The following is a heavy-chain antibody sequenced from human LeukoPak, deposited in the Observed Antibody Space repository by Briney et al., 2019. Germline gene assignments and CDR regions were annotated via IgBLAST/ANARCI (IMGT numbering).Heavy chain of an antibody. V-gene: IGHV7-4-1*02. CDR1: GYTFTSYA. D-gene: IGHD3-10*01. J-gene: IGHJ4*02. Sequence: ASVKVSCKASGYTFTSYAMNWVRQAPGQGLEWMGWTNTNTGNPTYAQGFTGRFVFSLDTSVSTAYLQWSSLKASDTAMYYCATWGMVRGVHNFDYWGQGTLVTVSS. CDR2: TNTNTGNP. CDR3: ATWGMVRGVHNFDY.